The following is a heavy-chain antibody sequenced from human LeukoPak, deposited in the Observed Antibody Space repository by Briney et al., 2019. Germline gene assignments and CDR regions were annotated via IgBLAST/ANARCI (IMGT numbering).Heavy chain of an antibody. V-gene: IGHV3-49*04. Sequence: GGSLRLSCEASGFPFSSYAMTWVRQAPGKGLECIGFIRSKVYGGTTEYAASVKGRFTISRDDSKSIAYLQMNSLKTEDTAVYYCTRDPYYFDSSGYYHHAFDIWGQGTMVAVSS. CDR1: GFPFSSYA. CDR2: IRSKVYGGTT. J-gene: IGHJ3*02. D-gene: IGHD3-22*01. CDR3: TRDPYYFDSSGYYHHAFDI.